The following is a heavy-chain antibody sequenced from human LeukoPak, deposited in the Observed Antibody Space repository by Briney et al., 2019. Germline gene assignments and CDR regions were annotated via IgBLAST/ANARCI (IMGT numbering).Heavy chain of an antibody. J-gene: IGHJ6*02. V-gene: IGHV3-15*01. CDR3: AKGDSGYDFPPYYYYHMDV. CDR2: IKSTADGGTT. CDR1: GFTFTNAW. Sequence: GGSLRLSCVASGFTFTNAWMSWVRQAPGKGLEWVGRIKSTADGGTTDYAAPVKGRFTISRDDSKNTLYLQMTSLRVEDTAVYYCAKGDSGYDFPPYYYYHMDVWGQGTTVTVSS. D-gene: IGHD5-12*01.